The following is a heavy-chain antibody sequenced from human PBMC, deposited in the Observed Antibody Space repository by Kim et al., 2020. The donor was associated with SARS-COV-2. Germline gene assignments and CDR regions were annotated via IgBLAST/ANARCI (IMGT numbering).Heavy chain of an antibody. CDR3: AREPWGDYGGNSEAWSFDS. CDR2: ISYDGSNK. CDR1: GFTFSSYA. Sequence: GGSLRLSCAASGFTFSSYAMHWVRQAPGKGLEWVAVISYDGSNKYYVDSVKGRFTISRDNSKNTLYLQMNSLRAEDTAVYYCAREPWGDYGGNSEAWSFDSWGQGTLVTVSS. V-gene: IGHV3-30*04. D-gene: IGHD4-17*01. J-gene: IGHJ4*02.